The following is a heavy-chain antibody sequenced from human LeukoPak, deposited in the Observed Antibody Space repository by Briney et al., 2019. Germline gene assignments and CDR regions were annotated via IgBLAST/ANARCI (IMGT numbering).Heavy chain of an antibody. J-gene: IGHJ4*02. D-gene: IGHD3-16*01. Sequence: PGGSLRLSCAASGFTFSSYWMHWVRQAPGRGLVWVSRISSDGSSTIYADSVKGRFTIYRDNAKNTLYLQMNSLRAEDTAVYYWARDWGGYGPTSHDYWGQGTLVTVSS. V-gene: IGHV3-74*01. CDR1: GFTFSSYW. CDR3: ARDWGGYGPTSHDY. CDR2: ISSDGSST.